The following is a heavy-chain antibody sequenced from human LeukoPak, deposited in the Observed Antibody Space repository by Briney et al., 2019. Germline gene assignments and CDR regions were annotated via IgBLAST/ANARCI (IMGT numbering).Heavy chain of an antibody. CDR2: INPNSGGT. V-gene: IGHV1-2*02. J-gene: IGHJ4*02. Sequence: ASVKVSCKASGYTFTGYYMHWVRQAPGQGLEWMGWINPNSGGTNYAQKFQGRVTMTRDTSISTAYMELSRLRSDDTAVYYCAKGAYYDFWSGYYGEDYWGQGTLVTVSS. CDR3: AKGAYYDFWSGYYGEDY. CDR1: GYTFTGYY. D-gene: IGHD3-3*01.